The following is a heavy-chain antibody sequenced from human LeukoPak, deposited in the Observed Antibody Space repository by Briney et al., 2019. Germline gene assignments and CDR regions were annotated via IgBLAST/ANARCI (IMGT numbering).Heavy chain of an antibody. CDR1: GFTFSSYG. Sequence: GRSLRLSCAASGFTFSSYGMHWVRQAPGKGLEWVAVISDDGSNKYYADSVKGRFPISRDNSKNTLYLQMNSLRAEDTAVYYCAKDDDIRGGYGMDVWGQGTTVTVSS. J-gene: IGHJ6*02. CDR2: ISDDGSNK. V-gene: IGHV3-30*18. CDR3: AKDDDIRGGYGMDV. D-gene: IGHD1-1*01.